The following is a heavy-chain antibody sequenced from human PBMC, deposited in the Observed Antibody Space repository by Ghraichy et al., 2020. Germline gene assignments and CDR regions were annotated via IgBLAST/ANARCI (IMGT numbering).Heavy chain of an antibody. J-gene: IGHJ4*02. CDR2: ISGSSNSV. V-gene: IGHV3-23*01. D-gene: IGHD6-6*01. Sequence: LSLTCAASGFTFSSYVMHWVRQAPGKGLEWVSTISGSSNSVYYADSVKSRFTVSRDNSKNTLYLQMNSLRAEDTAIYYCAKAFRSSSGFFFHYWGQGTLVTVSS. CDR1: GFTFSSYV. CDR3: AKAFRSSSGFFFHY.